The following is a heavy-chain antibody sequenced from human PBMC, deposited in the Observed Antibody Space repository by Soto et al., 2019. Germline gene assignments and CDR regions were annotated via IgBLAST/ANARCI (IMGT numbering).Heavy chain of an antibody. CDR2: ISSSSSYI. CDR3: ARDYYNTNWENGYNYSSMDV. D-gene: IGHD3-10*01. Sequence: PGGSLRLSCSASGFTFSTYNMNWVRQAPGKGLEWVSSISSSSSYIYYVDSVKGRFTISRDNAKNSLYLQMSSLRAEDTAVYYCARDYYNTNWENGYNYSSMDVWGQGTTLTVSS. CDR1: GFTFSTYN. J-gene: IGHJ6*02. V-gene: IGHV3-21*01.